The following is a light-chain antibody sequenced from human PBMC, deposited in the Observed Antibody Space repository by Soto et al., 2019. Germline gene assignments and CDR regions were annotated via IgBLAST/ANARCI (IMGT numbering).Light chain of an antibody. J-gene: IGLJ2*01. CDR3: SSYTSSGTLVV. Sequence: QSVLTQPASVSGSPGQSITISCTGTSSDIGGYKYVSWYQQHPGKAPKLMIFDVSNRPSGVSNRFSGSKSGNTASLTISGLQADDEVDYYCSSYTSSGTLVVFGGGTKLTVL. CDR1: SSDIGGYKY. V-gene: IGLV2-14*03. CDR2: DVS.